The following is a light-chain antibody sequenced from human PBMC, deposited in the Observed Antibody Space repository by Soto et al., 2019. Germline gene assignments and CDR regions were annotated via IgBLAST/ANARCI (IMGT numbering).Light chain of an antibody. Sequence: EIVLTQSPATLSVSPGDRATLSCRASQSVGSNLAWYQQKPGQAPRLLFYGSTTRATDIPARFSGRGSGTEFTLTISSLQSEDFAVYYCQQYNDWPPYTFGQGTKLEIK. CDR3: QQYNDWPPYT. J-gene: IGKJ2*01. V-gene: IGKV3-15*01. CDR2: GST. CDR1: QSVGSN.